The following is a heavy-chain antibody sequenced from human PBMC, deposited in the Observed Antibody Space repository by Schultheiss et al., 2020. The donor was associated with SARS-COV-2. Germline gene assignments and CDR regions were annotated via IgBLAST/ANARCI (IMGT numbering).Heavy chain of an antibody. CDR2: INPNSGGT. D-gene: IGHD6-13*01. J-gene: IGHJ6*02. CDR3: ARDGRPIAAAPEKNGMDV. Sequence: ASVKVCCKASGYTFTGYYMHWVRQAPGQGLEWMGWINPNSGGTNYAQKFQGRVTMTRDTSISTAYMELSSLRSEDTAVYYCARDGRPIAAAPEKNGMDVWGQGTTVTVSS. CDR1: GYTFTGYY. V-gene: IGHV1-2*02.